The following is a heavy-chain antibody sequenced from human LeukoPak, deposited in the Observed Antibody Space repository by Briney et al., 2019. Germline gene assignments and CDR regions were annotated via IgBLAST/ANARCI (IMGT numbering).Heavy chain of an antibody. CDR1: GYTFTGYY. Sequence: ASVKVSCKASGYTFTGYYMHRVRQAPGQGLEWMGWINPNSGGTNYAQKFQGRVTMTRDTSISTAYMELSRLRSDDTAVYYCARGTGVAAALGAVNWFDPWGQGTLVTVSS. CDR3: ARGTGVAAALGAVNWFDP. J-gene: IGHJ5*02. CDR2: INPNSGGT. D-gene: IGHD6-13*01. V-gene: IGHV1-2*02.